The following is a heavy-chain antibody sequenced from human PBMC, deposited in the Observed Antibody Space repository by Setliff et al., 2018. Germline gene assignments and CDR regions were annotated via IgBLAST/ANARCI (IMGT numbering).Heavy chain of an antibody. D-gene: IGHD6-19*01. CDR1: GYTFTSYY. CDR3: ARHGGGIGWPYYFDY. Sequence: ASVKVSCKASGYTFTSYYMHWVRQAPGQGLEWMGIINPSGGSTSYAQKFQGRVTMTRDTSTSTVYMELSSLRSEDTAVYYCARHGGGIGWPYYFDYWGQGTLVTVSS. V-gene: IGHV1-46*01. J-gene: IGHJ4*02. CDR2: INPSGGST.